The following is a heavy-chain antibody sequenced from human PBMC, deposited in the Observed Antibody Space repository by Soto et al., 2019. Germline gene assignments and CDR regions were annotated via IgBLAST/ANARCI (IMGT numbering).Heavy chain of an antibody. Sequence: QLQLQESGPGLVKPSETLSLTCTVSGGSISSSSYYWGWIRQPPRKGLEWIGSIFYSGTASYNPSLKSRVTISVDTSKNQFSLKLSSVTAADTAVYYCARTPRFLEWLLPPTLYWGQGIVVIVSS. CDR2: IFYSGTA. CDR1: GGSISSSSYY. D-gene: IGHD3-3*01. J-gene: IGHJ4*02. CDR3: ARTPRFLEWLLPPTLY. V-gene: IGHV4-39*01.